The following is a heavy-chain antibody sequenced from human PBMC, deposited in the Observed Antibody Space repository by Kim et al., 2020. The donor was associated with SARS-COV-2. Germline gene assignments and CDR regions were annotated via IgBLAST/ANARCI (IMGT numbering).Heavy chain of an antibody. CDR2: ISASDHSP. V-gene: IGHV3-23*01. J-gene: IGHJ3*02. D-gene: IGHD2-8*01. CDR3: SNILQKRYCTQTHCFD. Sequence: GGSLRLSCAASGFTFSTYTMSWVRQAPWKGLEWVSSISASDHSPYYADCVQGRFTVSRYNSWKILYLQMNGMRAEDTAVSYCSNILQKRYCTQTHCFD. CDR1: GFTFSTYT.